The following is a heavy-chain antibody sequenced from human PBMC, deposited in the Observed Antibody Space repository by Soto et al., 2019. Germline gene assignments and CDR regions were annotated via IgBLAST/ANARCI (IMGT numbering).Heavy chain of an antibody. CDR3: AKVLVVVVAASTNYFDY. CDR1: GFTFSSYA. D-gene: IGHD2-15*01. Sequence: GGSLRLSCAASGFTFSSYAMSWVRQAPGKGLEWVSAISGSGGSTYYADSVKGRFTISRDNSKNTLYLQMNSLRAEDTAVYYCAKVLVVVVAASTNYFDYWGQGTLVTVSS. J-gene: IGHJ4*02. CDR2: ISGSGGST. V-gene: IGHV3-23*01.